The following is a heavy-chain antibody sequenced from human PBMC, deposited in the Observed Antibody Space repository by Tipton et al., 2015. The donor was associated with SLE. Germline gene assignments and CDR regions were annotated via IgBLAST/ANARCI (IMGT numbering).Heavy chain of an antibody. J-gene: IGHJ3*02. CDR3: ARHIVVVPEACDI. V-gene: IGHV4-61*09. D-gene: IGHD2-21*01. CDR2: IYTSGST. CDR1: GGSISSGSYY. Sequence: TLSLTCTVSGGSISSGSYYWSWIRQPAGKGLEWIGHIYTSGSTNYNPSLKSRVTISVDTSKNQFSLKLSSVTAADTAVYYCARHIVVVPEACDIWGQGTMVTVSS.